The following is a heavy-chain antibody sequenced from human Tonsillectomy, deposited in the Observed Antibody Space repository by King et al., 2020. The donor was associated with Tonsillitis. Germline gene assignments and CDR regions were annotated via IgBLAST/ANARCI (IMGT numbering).Heavy chain of an antibody. Sequence: VQLVESGGGVVQPGRSLRLSCAASGFTFSSYPMHWVRQAPGKGLEWVAVISYDGSTKYYADSVKGQFTISRDNSKNTLFLQMNSLRGEDTAVYYCVRDRLALSSSEADGMDVWGQGTTVTVSS. D-gene: IGHD6-6*01. J-gene: IGHJ6*02. CDR1: GFTFSSYP. V-gene: IGHV3-30*04. CDR3: VRDRLALSSSEADGMDV. CDR2: ISYDGSTK.